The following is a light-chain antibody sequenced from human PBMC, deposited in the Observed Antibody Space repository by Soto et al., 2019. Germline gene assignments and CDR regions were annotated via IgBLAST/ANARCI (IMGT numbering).Light chain of an antibody. J-gene: IGKJ3*01. CDR1: QSVSSN. CDR3: QQYNNWPPRFT. CDR2: GAS. V-gene: IGKV3-15*01. Sequence: EIVMTQSPATLSVSPGERATLSCRASQSVSSNLAWYQQKPGQAPRLLIYGASTRATGIPARFSCSGSGTEFTLTISSLKSEDFAVYYCQQYNNWPPRFTFGPGTKVDIK.